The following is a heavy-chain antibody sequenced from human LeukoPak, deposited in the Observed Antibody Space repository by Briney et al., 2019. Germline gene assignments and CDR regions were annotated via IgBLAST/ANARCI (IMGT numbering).Heavy chain of an antibody. V-gene: IGHV3-23*01. Sequence: HAGGSLRLSCAASGFTFYTSGMGWVRQAPGKGLEWVSVISGSGGITYYADSVKGRFTISRDDSKNTLYLQRNSLKAEDTAVYYCAIEQWELKYWGQGTLVTVSS. J-gene: IGHJ4*02. CDR1: GFTFYTSG. CDR3: AIEQWELKY. CDR2: ISGSGGIT. D-gene: IGHD1-26*01.